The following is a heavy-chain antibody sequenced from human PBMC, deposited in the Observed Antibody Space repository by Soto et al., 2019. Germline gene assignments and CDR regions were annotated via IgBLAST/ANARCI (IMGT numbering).Heavy chain of an antibody. CDR3: AGCTYGDYDFGSLDY. CDR1: GGTFTSYA. Sequence: QVQLVQSGAEVKKPGSSVKVSCRASGGTFTSYAFSWVRQAPGQGLEWMGGIIPIFDTTSYAQKFQGRVTITADESTSTAYMELSSLRSGDTAVYYCAGCTYGDYDFGSLDYWGQGTLVTVSS. J-gene: IGHJ4*02. CDR2: IIPIFDTT. D-gene: IGHD4-17*01. V-gene: IGHV1-69*01.